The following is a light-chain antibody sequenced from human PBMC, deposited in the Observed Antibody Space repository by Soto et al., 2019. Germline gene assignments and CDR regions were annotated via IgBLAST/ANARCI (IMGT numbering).Light chain of an antibody. CDR3: QQFNNWPLT. CDR1: QSVSTN. CDR2: RAS. Sequence: EIVMTQSPATLSVSPGERATLSCRASQSVSTNLAWYQQNPGQAPRLLISRASTRATGIPARFSGSGSGTEFTLTISSLQSEDFAVYYCQQFNNWPLTFGGGTKVDIK. J-gene: IGKJ4*01. V-gene: IGKV3-15*01.